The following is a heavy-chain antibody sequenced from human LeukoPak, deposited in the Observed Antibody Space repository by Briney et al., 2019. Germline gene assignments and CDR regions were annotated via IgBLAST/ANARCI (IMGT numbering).Heavy chain of an antibody. D-gene: IGHD3-10*01. CDR3: ATHSYYYGSGSCPHYLDY. CDR1: GFSFEDNG. J-gene: IGHJ4*02. V-gene: IGHV3-20*04. CDR2: INWNGETT. Sequence: PGGSLRLSCAASGFSFEDNGMSWVRQAPGKGLEWVSGINWNGETTGYVDSVKGRFTISRDNAKNSLYLQMNSLRAEDTALYYCATHSYYYGSGSCPHYLDYWGQGTLVTVSS.